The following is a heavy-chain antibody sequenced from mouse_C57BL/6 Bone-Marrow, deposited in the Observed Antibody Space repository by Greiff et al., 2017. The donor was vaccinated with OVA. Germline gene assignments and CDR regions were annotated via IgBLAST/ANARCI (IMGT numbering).Heavy chain of an antibody. D-gene: IGHD1-2*01. CDR2: IDPENGDT. Sequence: EVKLMESGAELVRPGASVKLSCTASGFNIKDDYMHWVKQRPEQGLEWIGWIDPENGDTEYASKFQGKATITADTSSNTAYLQLSSLTSEDTAVYYCTLFVITTAGYYAMDYWGQGTSVTVSS. J-gene: IGHJ4*01. CDR3: TLFVITTAGYYAMDY. CDR1: GFNIKDDY. V-gene: IGHV14-4*01.